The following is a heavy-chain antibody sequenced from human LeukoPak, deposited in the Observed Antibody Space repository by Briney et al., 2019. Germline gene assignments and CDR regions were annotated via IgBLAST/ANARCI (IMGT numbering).Heavy chain of an antibody. CDR2: IYYSGST. V-gene: IGHV4-61*08. J-gene: IGHJ4*02. CDR1: GGSISSGGYY. CDR3: ARGEGILTGSSIDY. D-gene: IGHD3-9*01. Sequence: SETLSLTCTVSGGSISSGGYYWSWIRQPPGKGLEWIGYIYYSGSTNYNPSLKSRVTISVDTSKNQFSLKLSSVTAADTAVYYCARGEGILTGSSIDYWGQGTLVTVSS.